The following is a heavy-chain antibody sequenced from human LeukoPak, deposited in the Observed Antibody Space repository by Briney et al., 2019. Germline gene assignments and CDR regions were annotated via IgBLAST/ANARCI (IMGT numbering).Heavy chain of an antibody. CDR1: GGSISTHY. J-gene: IGHJ4*02. D-gene: IGHD6-19*01. CDR3: ACYHYSTGGYYFDY. CDR2: IYYGGST. V-gene: IGHV4-59*11. Sequence: SETLSLTCAVSGGSISTHYWSWVRQPPGKGLEWVAYIYYGGSTNYTPSLKSRVTISVDKSKNQFAREVAADTAADTGVYHCACYHYSTGGYYFDYWGQGSLVTVSS.